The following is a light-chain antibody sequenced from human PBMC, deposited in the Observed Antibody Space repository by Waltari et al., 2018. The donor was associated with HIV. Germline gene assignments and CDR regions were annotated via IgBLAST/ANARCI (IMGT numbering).Light chain of an antibody. CDR2: RNN. CDR1: SSNIGRSY. J-gene: IGLJ3*02. Sequence: QSVLPQPPSASGTPGQRVTISCSGSSSNIGRSYVYWYQQLPGTAPRLLMYRNNQRPSGVPDRFSGSKSGTSASLAISGLRSEDEADYYCATWDDSLSGLWVFGGGTKLTVL. CDR3: ATWDDSLSGLWV. V-gene: IGLV1-47*01.